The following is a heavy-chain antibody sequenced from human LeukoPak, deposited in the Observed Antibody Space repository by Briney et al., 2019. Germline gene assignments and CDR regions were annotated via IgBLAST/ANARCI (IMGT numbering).Heavy chain of an antibody. D-gene: IGHD6-6*01. J-gene: IGHJ4*02. CDR2: ISSNGGST. CDR3: VITSATGPLDY. Sequence: GGSLRLSCSASGFTFRSYAMHWVRQAPGKGLEYVSAISSNGGSTYYADSVRGRFTTSRDNSKNTLYLQMSSLRAEDTAVYYCVITSATGPLDYWGQGTLVTVSS. CDR1: GFTFRSYA. V-gene: IGHV3-64D*09.